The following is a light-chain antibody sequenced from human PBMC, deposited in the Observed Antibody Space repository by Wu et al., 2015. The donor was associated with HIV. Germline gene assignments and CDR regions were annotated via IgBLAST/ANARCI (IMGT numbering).Light chain of an antibody. J-gene: IGKJ1*01. CDR3: QQYENSPRT. CDR2: ESS. V-gene: IGKV3-20*01. CDR1: HSVDSNS. Sequence: ESVLTQSPGTLSLSPGERATLSCRASHSVDSNSLAWYQLKPGQAPRLVMSESSSRATGVPDRFSGSGSGTDFTLTISSLEPEDFAVYYCQQYENSPRTFGQGTKVEIK.